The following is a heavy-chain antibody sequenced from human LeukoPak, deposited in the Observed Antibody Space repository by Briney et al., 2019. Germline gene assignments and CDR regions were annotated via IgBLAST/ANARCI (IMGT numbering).Heavy chain of an antibody. D-gene: IGHD3-16*02. CDR3: TKVDRNYRKGQHKFDS. V-gene: IGHV1-18*01. J-gene: IGHJ4*02. CDR1: GYTFTSYG. Sequence: ASVKVSCKASGYTFTSYGISWVRQAPGQGLEWMGWISAYNGNTNYAQKLQGRVTMTTDTSTSTAYMELRSLRSDATVDYYWTKVDRNYRKGQHKFDSWGQGTLVTVSS. CDR2: ISAYNGNT.